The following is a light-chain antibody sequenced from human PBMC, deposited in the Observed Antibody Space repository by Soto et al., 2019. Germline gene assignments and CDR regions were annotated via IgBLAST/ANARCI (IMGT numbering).Light chain of an antibody. J-gene: IGKJ4*01. CDR2: GAS. V-gene: IGKV1-39*01. CDR1: QSISTF. CDR3: QQSYSTLLS. Sequence: DIELTQSPSSLSASVGDRVTITCRASQSISTFLNWYQHKRGKAPKLLIHGASSLQSGVPFRFTGSGSGTDFSLTISGLQPEDSVTYYCQQSYSTLLSFGGGTKVDIK.